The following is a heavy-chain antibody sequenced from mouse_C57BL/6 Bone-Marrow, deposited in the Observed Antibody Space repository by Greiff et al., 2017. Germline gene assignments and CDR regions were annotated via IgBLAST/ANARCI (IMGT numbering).Heavy chain of an antibody. CDR2: ISNGGGST. D-gene: IGHD2-12*01. J-gene: IGHJ3*01. V-gene: IGHV5-12*01. CDR3: ARHHDGRAY. Sequence: EVQLQQSGGGLVQPGGSLKLSCAASGFTFSDYYMYWVRQTPEKRLEWVAYISNGGGSTYYPDTVKGRFTISRDNAKNTLYLQMSRLKSEDTAMYYCARHHDGRAYWGQGTLVTVSA. CDR1: GFTFSDYY.